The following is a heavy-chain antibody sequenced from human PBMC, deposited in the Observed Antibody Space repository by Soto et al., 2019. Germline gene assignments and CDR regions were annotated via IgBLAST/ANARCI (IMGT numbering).Heavy chain of an antibody. D-gene: IGHD6-13*01. CDR3: ARLGYSSSWFYFDY. CDR2: INHSGST. Sequence: QVQLQQWGAGLLKPSETLSLTCAVYGGSFSGYYWSWIRQPPGKGLEWIGEINHSGSTNYNPSLKMRGTISVDPSKNQFSLKLSSVTAADTAVYYCARLGYSSSWFYFDYWGQGTLVTVSS. CDR1: GGSFSGYY. J-gene: IGHJ4*02. V-gene: IGHV4-34*01.